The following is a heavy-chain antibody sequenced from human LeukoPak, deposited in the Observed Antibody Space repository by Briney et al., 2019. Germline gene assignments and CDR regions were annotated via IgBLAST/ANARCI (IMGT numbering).Heavy chain of an antibody. CDR3: ASLGYSGYDSRGGAFDI. Sequence: GESLKISCKGSGYSFTSYWIGWVRQMPGKGLEWMGIIYPGDSDTRYSPSFQGQVTIPADKSISTAYLQWSSLKASDTAMYYCASLGYSGYDSRGGAFDIWGQGTMVTVSS. CDR1: GYSFTSYW. V-gene: IGHV5-51*01. CDR2: IYPGDSDT. J-gene: IGHJ3*02. D-gene: IGHD5-12*01.